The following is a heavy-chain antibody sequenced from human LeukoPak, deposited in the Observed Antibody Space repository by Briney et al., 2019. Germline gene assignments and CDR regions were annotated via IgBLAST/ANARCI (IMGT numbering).Heavy chain of an antibody. D-gene: IGHD2-8*01. J-gene: IGHJ4*02. Sequence: SETLSLTCTVSGGSISSSSYYWGWIRQPPGKGLEWIGSIYYSGSTYYNPSLKSRVTISVDTSKNQFSLKLSSVTAAETAVYYCARQGIKAGYCTNGVCYENDYWGQGTLVTVSS. CDR3: ARQGIKAGYCTNGVCYENDY. CDR1: GGSISSSSYY. CDR2: IYYSGST. V-gene: IGHV4-39*01.